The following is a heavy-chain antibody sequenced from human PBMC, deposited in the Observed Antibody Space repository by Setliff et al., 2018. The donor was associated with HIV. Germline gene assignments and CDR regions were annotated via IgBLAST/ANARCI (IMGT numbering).Heavy chain of an antibody. CDR2: IFYGGRT. V-gene: IGHV4-39*07. J-gene: IGHJ3*02. D-gene: IGHD3-22*01. CDR1: GGSISTSSFS. CDR3: ARGYGGTYYSDSSGYYYKVDAFDI. Sequence: SSETLSLTRTVSGGSISTSSFSWGWVRQSPGRGLEWIGSIFYGGRTYYNPSLRSRLTMSVDTSKIQSSLELRSLTAADTAVYYCARGYGGTYYSDSSGYYYKVDAFDIWGQGTVVTVSS.